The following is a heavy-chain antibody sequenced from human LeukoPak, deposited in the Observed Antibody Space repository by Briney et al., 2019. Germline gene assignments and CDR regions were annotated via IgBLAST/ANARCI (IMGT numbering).Heavy chain of an antibody. Sequence: GGSRRPSCAPSGFTSSSYGVHGVRQAPGKGREGGAVIWYEGSNKYYADSVKGRFTTSRDNSKNTLYLQMNSLRAEDTAVYYCARVGYSYGYSLDYWGQGTLVTVSS. D-gene: IGHD5-18*01. CDR2: IWYEGSNK. CDR1: GFTSSSYG. CDR3: ARVGYSYGYSLDY. J-gene: IGHJ4*02. V-gene: IGHV3-33*01.